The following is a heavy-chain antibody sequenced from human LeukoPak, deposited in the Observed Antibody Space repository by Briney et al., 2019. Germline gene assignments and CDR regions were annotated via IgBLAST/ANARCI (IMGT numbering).Heavy chain of an antibody. J-gene: IGHJ6*04. D-gene: IGHD3-3*01. CDR2: ISGSGGST. Sequence: GGSLRLSCAASGFTFSSYAMSWVRQAPGKGLEWVSAISGSGGSTYYADSVKGRFTISRDNSKNTLYLQMNSLRAEDTAVYYCAKDRMITIFGVVIMIPSLGMDVWGKGTTVTVSS. CDR1: GFTFSSYA. V-gene: IGHV3-23*01. CDR3: AKDRMITIFGVVIMIPSLGMDV.